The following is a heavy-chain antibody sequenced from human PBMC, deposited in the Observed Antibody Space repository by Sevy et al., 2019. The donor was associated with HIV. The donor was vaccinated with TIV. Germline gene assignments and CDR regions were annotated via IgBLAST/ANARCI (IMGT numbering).Heavy chain of an antibody. CDR3: AKDGDGGGRYYSYFDY. CDR2: ITNSGDST. J-gene: IGHJ4*02. Sequence: GGSVRLSCAASGFTFSTYVMSWVRQAPGKGLEWVSSITNSGDSTYYADSVKGRFTISRDNSKTTLYLQMNSLRAEDTALYYCAKDGDGGGRYYSYFDYWGQGTLVTVSS. V-gene: IGHV3-23*01. CDR1: GFTFSTYV. D-gene: IGHD3-22*01.